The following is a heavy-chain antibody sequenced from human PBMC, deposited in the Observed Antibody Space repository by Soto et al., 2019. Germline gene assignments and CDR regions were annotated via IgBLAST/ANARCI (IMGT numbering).Heavy chain of an antibody. Sequence: EVQVLESGGGVVHPGGSLRLSCAASGFTFSWFAMSWVRQAPGKGLEYVSFISGGGDGTFYAASVKGRSTISRDNSKNLVYLQMTSLRAEDTAVYYRVNMRGYPYGEYEFDYWGQGTLATVSS. V-gene: IGHV3-23*01. CDR3: VNMRGYPYGEYEFDY. CDR2: ISGGGDGT. D-gene: IGHD5-18*01. J-gene: IGHJ4*02. CDR1: GFTFSWFA.